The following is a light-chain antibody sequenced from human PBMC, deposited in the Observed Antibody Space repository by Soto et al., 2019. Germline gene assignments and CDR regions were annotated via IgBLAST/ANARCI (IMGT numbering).Light chain of an antibody. CDR1: QSVNIY. CDR2: GAS. Sequence: EIVMTQSPATLSVSPGERATLSCRASQSVNIYLAWYQQKPGQAPRLLIFGASRRATGIPDRFSGGGSGTDFTLTISRLEPEDVALYYCQQYDRPPITFGQGTRLEIK. J-gene: IGKJ5*01. CDR3: QQYDRPPIT. V-gene: IGKV3-20*01.